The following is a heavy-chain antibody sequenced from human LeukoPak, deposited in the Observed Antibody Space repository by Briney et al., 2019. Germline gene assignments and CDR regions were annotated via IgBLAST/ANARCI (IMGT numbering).Heavy chain of an antibody. D-gene: IGHD3-22*01. V-gene: IGHV1-18*01. CDR3: ARVTPIYDSSGYYSGTFDY. CDR1: GYTFTSYG. J-gene: IGHJ4*02. CDR2: ISAYNGNT. Sequence: ASVKVSCKGSGYTFTSYGISWVRQAPGQGLEWMGWISAYNGNTNYAQKLQGRVTMTTDTSTSTAYMELRSLRSDDTAVYYCARVTPIYDSSGYYSGTFDYWGQGTLVTVSS.